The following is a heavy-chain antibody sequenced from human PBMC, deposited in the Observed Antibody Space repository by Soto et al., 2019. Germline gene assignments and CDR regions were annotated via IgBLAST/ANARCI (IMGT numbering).Heavy chain of an antibody. J-gene: IGHJ5*01. V-gene: IGHV3-7*01. CDR2: TVPDGSER. CDR1: GFTFSDSW. CDR3: ARDRGFSSFDL. D-gene: IGHD6-6*01. Sequence: PGGSLRLSCAASGFTFSDSWMNWVRQAPGKGLEWVASTVPDGSERYYVASVRGRFTISRDNTKTSLYLQMNSLRVDDTAIYYCARDRGFSSFDLWGQGTLVTVSS.